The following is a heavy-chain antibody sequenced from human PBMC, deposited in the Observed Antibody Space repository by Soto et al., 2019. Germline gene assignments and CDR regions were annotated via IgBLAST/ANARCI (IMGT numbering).Heavy chain of an antibody. CDR1: GYTFTSYD. V-gene: IGHV1-8*01. Sequence: QVQLVQSGAEVKKPGASVKVSCKASGYTFTSYDINWVRQATGQGLEWMGWMNPNSGNTGYAQKFQGRVTMARATSISTAYMEMRSVRSEDTAVYYCARHLCGDNVDYWGRGTLVTVSS. D-gene: IGHD4-17*01. J-gene: IGHJ4*02. CDR3: ARHLCGDNVDY. CDR2: MNPNSGNT.